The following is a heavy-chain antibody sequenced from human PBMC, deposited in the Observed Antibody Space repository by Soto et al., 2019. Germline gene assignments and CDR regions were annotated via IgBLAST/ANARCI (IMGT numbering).Heavy chain of an antibody. CDR2: IYYSGST. V-gene: IGHV4-39*01. CDR3: ARHTFTGRRPDAFDI. D-gene: IGHD3-16*01. CDR1: GCYISSSSYY. J-gene: IGHJ3*02. Sequence: SETQSLTCPFSGCYISSSSYYWGWIRQPPGKGLEWIGSIYYSGSTYYNPSLKSRVTISVDTSKNQFSLKLSSVTAADTAVYYCARHTFTGRRPDAFDIWGQGTMVTVSS.